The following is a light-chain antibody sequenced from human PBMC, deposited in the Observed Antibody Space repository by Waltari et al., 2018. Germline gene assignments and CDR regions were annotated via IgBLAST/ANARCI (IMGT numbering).Light chain of an antibody. CDR1: QSVSSSY. CDR2: DAS. V-gene: IGKV3D-20*01. Sequence: EIVLTQSPATLSLSPGERATLSCRASQSVSSSYLAWYQQKPGLAPRLLIYDASRRATRISDRFSGSGSGTDFTLTISRLEPEYFAVYYCQQYGSSPRTFGQGTKVEIK. CDR3: QQYGSSPRT. J-gene: IGKJ1*01.